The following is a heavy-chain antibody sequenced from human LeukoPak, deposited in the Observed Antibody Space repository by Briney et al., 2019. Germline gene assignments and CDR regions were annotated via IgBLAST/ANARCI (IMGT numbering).Heavy chain of an antibody. CDR2: IIPIFGTA. Sequence: ASVKVSCKASGGTFSSYAISWVRQAPGQGLEWMGGIIPIFGTANYAQKFQGRVTITADESTSTAYMELSSLRSEDTAMYYCARDRREAFDIWGQGTMVTVSS. CDR1: GGTFSSYA. CDR3: ARDRREAFDI. V-gene: IGHV1-69*13. J-gene: IGHJ3*02.